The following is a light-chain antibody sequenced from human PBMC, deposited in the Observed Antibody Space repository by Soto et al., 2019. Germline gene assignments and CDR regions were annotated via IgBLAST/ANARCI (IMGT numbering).Light chain of an antibody. CDR3: QHYDSYSEA. J-gene: IGKJ1*01. CDR2: RAS. Sequence: DIQMTQSLSTLSASLGDRVAISCRASQGVSSWLAWYQQKPGQAPKLLIYRASTVESGVPSRFSGSGSGTEFTLTISSLQPEDFATYYCQHYDSYSEAFGQGTKVDIK. V-gene: IGKV1-5*03. CDR1: QGVSSW.